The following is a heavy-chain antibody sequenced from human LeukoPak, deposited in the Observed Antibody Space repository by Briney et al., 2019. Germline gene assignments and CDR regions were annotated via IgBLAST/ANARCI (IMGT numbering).Heavy chain of an antibody. CDR3: ARREMRWNYYYYMDV. Sequence: PGGSLRLSCAASGFTFDDYGMSWVRQTPGKGLEWVSGINWNGGSTGYADSVKGRFTISRDNAKNSLYLQMNRLRAEDTALYYCARREMRWNYYYYMDVWGKGTTVTVSS. CDR1: GFTFDDYG. V-gene: IGHV3-20*04. J-gene: IGHJ6*03. CDR2: INWNGGST. D-gene: IGHD5-24*01.